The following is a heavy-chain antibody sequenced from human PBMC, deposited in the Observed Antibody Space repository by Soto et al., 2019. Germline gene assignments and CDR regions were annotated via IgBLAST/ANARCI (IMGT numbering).Heavy chain of an antibody. Sequence: VGSLRLSCADSGFTFSSYSMNWVRQAPGKGLEWVSSISSSSSYIYYADSVKGRFTISRDNAKNSLYLQINSLRAEETAVYYCSRERYYYGSGSYSSGLSYYHYGMDGWGQGTTGTVSS. CDR2: ISSSSSYI. CDR3: SRERYYYGSGSYSSGLSYYHYGMDG. V-gene: IGHV3-21*01. CDR1: GFTFSSYS. D-gene: IGHD3-10*01. J-gene: IGHJ6*02.